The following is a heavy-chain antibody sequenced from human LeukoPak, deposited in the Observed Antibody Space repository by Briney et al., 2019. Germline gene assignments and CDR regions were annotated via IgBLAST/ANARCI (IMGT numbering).Heavy chain of an antibody. CDR1: GYTFTSYD. J-gene: IGHJ4*02. V-gene: IGHV1-8*01. CDR3: GRWSYAKGDPYDY. Sequence: ASVKVSCKASGYTFTSYDINWVRQATGQGLEWMGWMNPNSGNTGYAQKFQGRVTMTRNTSISTAYMELSSLRSEDTAVYYCGRWSYAKGDPYDYWGQGTLVTVSS. CDR2: MNPNSGNT. D-gene: IGHD1-26*01.